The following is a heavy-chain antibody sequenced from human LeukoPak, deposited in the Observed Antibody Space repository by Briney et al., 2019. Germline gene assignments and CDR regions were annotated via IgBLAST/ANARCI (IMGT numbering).Heavy chain of an antibody. J-gene: IGHJ5*02. CDR2: IYHSGST. CDR1: GGSISSDNYY. Sequence: SETLSLTCAVFGGSISSDNYYWSWIRQPPGKGLEWIGYIYHSGSTYCSPSLKSRVSISVDTSKNQFSLKLSSVTAADTAVYYCARSLIATRSKFDNWGQGSLVTASS. CDR3: ARSLIATRSKFDN. D-gene: IGHD2-21*01. V-gene: IGHV4-30-4*01.